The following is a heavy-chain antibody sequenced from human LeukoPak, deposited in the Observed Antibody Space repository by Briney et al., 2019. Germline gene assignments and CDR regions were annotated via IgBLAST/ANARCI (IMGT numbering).Heavy chain of an antibody. CDR1: GFTFSNYS. Sequence: GGSLRLSCAASGFTFSNYSMNWARQAPGKGLEWVSSISSRSSYIYYADSVKGRFTISRGNAKNSLYLQMNSLRAEDTAVYYCARGGYGYNFFDYWGQGTLVTVSS. CDR2: ISSRSSYI. V-gene: IGHV3-21*01. D-gene: IGHD5-24*01. CDR3: ARGGYGYNFFDY. J-gene: IGHJ4*02.